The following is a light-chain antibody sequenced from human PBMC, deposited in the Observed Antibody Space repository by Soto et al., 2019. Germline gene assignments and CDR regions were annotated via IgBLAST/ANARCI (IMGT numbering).Light chain of an antibody. CDR2: DAS. CDR1: QDISKY. CDR3: QQYENPLLT. J-gene: IGKJ4*01. V-gene: IGKV1-33*01. Sequence: DIQMTQSPSSLSASEGDRVTITCQASQDISKYLNWYQQKPGKAPKLLIYDASNLETGVPSRFSGSVSGTDFTFTISGLQPEDTATYYCQQYENPLLTFDGGTKVEIK.